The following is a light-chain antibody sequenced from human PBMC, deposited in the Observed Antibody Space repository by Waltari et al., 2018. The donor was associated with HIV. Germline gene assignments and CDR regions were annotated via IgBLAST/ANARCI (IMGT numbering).Light chain of an antibody. CDR3: SSYAGSNNLV. Sequence: QSALTQPPSASGSPGQSVTISCTGTSSDVGGYNYVSWYQQHPGKAPKLMIYEVSKRPSGVPDRFSGSKSGNTASLTVSWLQAEDEAEYYCSSYAGSNNLVFGGGTKLTGL. CDR2: EVS. CDR1: SSDVGGYNY. V-gene: IGLV2-8*01. J-gene: IGLJ2*01.